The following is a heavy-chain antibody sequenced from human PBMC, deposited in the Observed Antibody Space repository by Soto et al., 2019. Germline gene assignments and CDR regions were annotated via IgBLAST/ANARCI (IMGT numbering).Heavy chain of an antibody. J-gene: IGHJ4*02. CDR2: ISGTGRST. CDR3: AKVNTSGWYLFDY. Sequence: EVQLWESGGGLVQPGGSLRLSCEASGFTFINCAMSWVRQAPGKGLEWVSGISGTGRSTFYADSVKGRFTISRDNSKNTEYLQMNSLRAEDTAVYYCAKVNTSGWYLFDYWGQGTLVTVSS. V-gene: IGHV3-23*01. D-gene: IGHD6-19*01. CDR1: GFTFINCA.